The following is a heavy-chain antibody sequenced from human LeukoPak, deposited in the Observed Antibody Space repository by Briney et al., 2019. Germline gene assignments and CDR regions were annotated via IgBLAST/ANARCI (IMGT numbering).Heavy chain of an antibody. J-gene: IGHJ6*01. CDR1: GFTFSTYA. CDR3: AKMKGHPLPKYYMDV. Sequence: GGSLRLSCAASGFTFSTYAMTWVRRTPGKGLEWVSGISGSGDNTLYADSVKGRFTISRDNSKNTLYLEMNSLRAEDTAIYYCAKMKGHPLPKYYMDVWGQGTTVTVSS. V-gene: IGHV3-23*01. D-gene: IGHD1-26*01. CDR2: ISGSGDNT.